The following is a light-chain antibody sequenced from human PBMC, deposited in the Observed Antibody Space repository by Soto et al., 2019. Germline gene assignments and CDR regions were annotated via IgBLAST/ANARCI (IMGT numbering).Light chain of an antibody. CDR3: QQYYNSVLT. J-gene: IGKJ4*01. V-gene: IGKV3-15*01. Sequence: EIVLTQSPGTLSLSPGERASLSCRASQSVSSNLAWHQQKPGQAPRILMYDASTRATGISARFSGSESGTDFTLTISSLQPEDSASYYCQQYYNSVLTFGGGTKVDIK. CDR1: QSVSSN. CDR2: DAS.